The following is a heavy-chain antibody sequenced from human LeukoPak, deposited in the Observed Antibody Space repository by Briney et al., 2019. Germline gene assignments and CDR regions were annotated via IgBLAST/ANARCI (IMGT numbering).Heavy chain of an antibody. CDR1: GFPLYWYL. CDR2: IKHGGSET. CDR3: AKAKEFDYGSGSGHYYPYFFDL. Sequence: GSLGLSLSATGFPLYWYLMTLLRQASGEGLEVVANIKHGGSETNYADSVKGRFTISRDNAKNSLYLQMDSLRVEDTAVYFCAKAKEFDYGSGSGHYYPYFFDLWGQGTLVTASS. V-gene: IGHV3-7*01. D-gene: IGHD3-10*01. J-gene: IGHJ4*02.